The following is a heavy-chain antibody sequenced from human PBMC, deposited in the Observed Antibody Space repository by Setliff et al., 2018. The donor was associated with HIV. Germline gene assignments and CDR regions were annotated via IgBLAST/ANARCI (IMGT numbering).Heavy chain of an antibody. CDR2: IHYTGST. CDR1: GETFSGYY. J-gene: IGHJ4*02. Sequence: SETLSLTCAVYGETFSGYYWSWIRQPPGKGLEWIGYIHYTGSTTYNPSLKSRVTISVDTSKNQSSLRLSSVTAADTAIYYCARTYSSNWYIDYWGQGTLVTVSS. D-gene: IGHD6-13*01. V-gene: IGHV4-59*08. CDR3: ARTYSSNWYIDY.